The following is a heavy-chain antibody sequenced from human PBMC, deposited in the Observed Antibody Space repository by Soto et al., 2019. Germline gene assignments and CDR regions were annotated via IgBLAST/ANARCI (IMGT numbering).Heavy chain of an antibody. Sequence: GASVKVSCKASGYTFTSYYMHWVRQAPGQRLEWMGINNARGGNTSYAQKLQGRVTITRDTSASTAYMELSSLRSEDTAVYYCARDPSYYGMDVWGQGTTVTVSS. CDR2: NNARGGNT. J-gene: IGHJ6*02. CDR3: ARDPSYYGMDV. CDR1: GYTFTSYY. V-gene: IGHV1-46*01.